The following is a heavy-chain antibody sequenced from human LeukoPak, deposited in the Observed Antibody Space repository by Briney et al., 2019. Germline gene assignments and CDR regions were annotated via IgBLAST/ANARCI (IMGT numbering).Heavy chain of an antibody. D-gene: IGHD3-10*01. CDR2: IHHRGTT. V-gene: IGHV4-39*07. CDR3: AKVTYNGYQHFDY. CDR1: GGSISTNTYY. Sequence: SETLSLTCIVSGGSISTNTYYWGWIRLPPGKGLEWIGEIHHRGTTYYNPSLRSRVTISVDTSKNQFSLRLTSVTTADTAVYYCAKVTYNGYQHFDYWGQGNLVTVS. J-gene: IGHJ4*02.